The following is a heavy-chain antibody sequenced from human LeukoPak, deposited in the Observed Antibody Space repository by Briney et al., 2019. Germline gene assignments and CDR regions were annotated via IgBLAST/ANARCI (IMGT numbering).Heavy chain of an antibody. CDR2: MNPNSGNT. Sequence: ASVKVSCKASGYTFTSYDINWVRQATGQGLEWMGWMNPNSGNTGYAQKFQGRVTMTRNTSISTAYMELSSLRSGDTAVYYCARGWHDYDILTGYSDYWGQGTLVTVSS. J-gene: IGHJ4*02. D-gene: IGHD3-9*01. CDR1: GYTFTSYD. V-gene: IGHV1-8*01. CDR3: ARGWHDYDILTGYSDY.